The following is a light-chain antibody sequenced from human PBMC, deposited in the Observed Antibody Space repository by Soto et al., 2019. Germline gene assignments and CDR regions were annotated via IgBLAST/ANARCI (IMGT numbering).Light chain of an antibody. CDR1: SSDVGGYNY. J-gene: IGLJ1*01. V-gene: IGLV2-14*01. Sequence: HSALTHPASVSGSHGQSITISCTGTSSDVGGYNYVSWYQQHPGKAPKLMIYEVSNRPSGVSNRFSGSKSGNTASLTISGLQAEDEADYYCSSYTSSSIDYVFGTGTKLTVL. CDR2: EVS. CDR3: SSYTSSSIDYV.